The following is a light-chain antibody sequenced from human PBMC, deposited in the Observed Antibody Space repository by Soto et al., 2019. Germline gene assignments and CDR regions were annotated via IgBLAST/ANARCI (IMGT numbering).Light chain of an antibody. CDR2: EGS. J-gene: IGLJ2*01. CDR1: SSDVGSYNL. Sequence: QSALTQPASVSGSPGQSITISSTGTSSDVGSYNLVSWYQQHPGKAPKLMIYEGSKRPSGVSNRFSGSKSGNTASLTISGLQAEDEADYYCCSYAGSSTDVVFGGGTKVTVL. V-gene: IGLV2-23*01. CDR3: CSYAGSSTDVV.